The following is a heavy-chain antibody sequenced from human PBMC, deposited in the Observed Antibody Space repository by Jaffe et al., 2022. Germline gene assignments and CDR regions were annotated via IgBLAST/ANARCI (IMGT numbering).Heavy chain of an antibody. CDR1: GYSISSGYY. CDR3: ARWSEGYSGYDAQGRKFDY. Sequence: QVQLQESGPGLVKPSETLSLTCAVSGYSISSGYYWGWIRQPPGKGLEWIGSIYHSGSTYYNPSLKSRVTISVDTSKNQFSLKLSSVTAADTAVYYCARWSEGYSGYDAQGRKFDYWGQGTLVTVSS. V-gene: IGHV4-38-2*01. D-gene: IGHD5-12*01. J-gene: IGHJ4*02. CDR2: IYHSGST.